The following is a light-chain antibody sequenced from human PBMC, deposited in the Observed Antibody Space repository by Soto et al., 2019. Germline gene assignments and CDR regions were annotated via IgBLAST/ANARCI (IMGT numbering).Light chain of an antibody. Sequence: QSVLTQPPSVSGSPGQSVTISCTGTSSDVGSYNRVSWYQQPPGTAPKLMISEVSNRPSGVPDRFSGSKSGNTASLTISGLQAEDEADYYCNSYTSSSTLLFGGGTKVTVL. J-gene: IGLJ2*01. V-gene: IGLV2-18*02. CDR3: NSYTSSSTLL. CDR1: SSDVGSYNR. CDR2: EVS.